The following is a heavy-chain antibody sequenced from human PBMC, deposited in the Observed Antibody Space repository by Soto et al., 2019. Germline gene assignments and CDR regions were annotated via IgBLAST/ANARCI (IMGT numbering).Heavy chain of an antibody. CDR3: TLNHCAGGGCYDRDY. D-gene: IGHD2-15*01. CDR2: ISSGGSS. V-gene: IGHV4-31*11. J-gene: IGHJ1*01. CDR1: DESVTSPGNY. Sequence: SETLSLTCDVSDESVTSPGNYWNWIRQRPDTGLEWIGYISSGGSSFYNPSLKSRVSISLDTSKNVISLALRSVTAADTAVYYCTLNHCAGGGCYDRDYWGRGTRVTVSS.